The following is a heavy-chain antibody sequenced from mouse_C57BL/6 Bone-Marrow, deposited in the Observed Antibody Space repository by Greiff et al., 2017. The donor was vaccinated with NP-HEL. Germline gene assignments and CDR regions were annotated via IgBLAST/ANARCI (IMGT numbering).Heavy chain of an antibody. V-gene: IGHV5-16*01. J-gene: IGHJ4*01. Sequence: EVKLMASEGCFVQPGSSMTLSCTASGFTFSDYYMAWVRQVPETGLEWVANINYDGSSTSYLDSLKSCFIISRDNAKNILYLQMSSLKSEDTATYYCARVYGSSYEGYAMDYWGQGTSVTVSS. CDR1: GFTFSDYY. D-gene: IGHD1-1*01. CDR3: ARVYGSSYEGYAMDY. CDR2: INYDGSST.